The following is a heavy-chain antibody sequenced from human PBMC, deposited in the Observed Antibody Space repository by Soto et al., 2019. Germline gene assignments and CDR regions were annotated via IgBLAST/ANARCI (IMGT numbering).Heavy chain of an antibody. J-gene: IGHJ6*02. CDR3: ARDSLRYVDWFPYYYYGMDV. Sequence: EVQLVESGGGLVQPGGSLRLSCAASGFTFSSYWMSWVRQAPGKGLEWVANIKQDGSEIYYVDSVKGRFTISRDNAKNSLYLQMDSLRAEDTAVYYCARDSLRYVDWFPYYYYGMDVWGQGTTVTVS. CDR2: IKQDGSEI. D-gene: IGHD3-9*01. V-gene: IGHV3-7*01. CDR1: GFTFSSYW.